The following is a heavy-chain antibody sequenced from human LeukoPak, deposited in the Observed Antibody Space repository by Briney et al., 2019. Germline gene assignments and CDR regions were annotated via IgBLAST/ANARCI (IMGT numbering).Heavy chain of an antibody. CDR3: ARPHEMATIREYYFDY. D-gene: IGHD5-24*01. J-gene: IGHJ4*02. Sequence: GASVKVSCKASGYTDTGYYIHWVRQAPGQGLEWMGVINPTGGSTTYAQKLQGRLTMTRDTSTSTVYMELSSLRSEDTAVYYCARPHEMATIREYYFDYWGQGTLVTVSS. V-gene: IGHV1-46*01. CDR2: INPTGGST. CDR1: GYTDTGYY.